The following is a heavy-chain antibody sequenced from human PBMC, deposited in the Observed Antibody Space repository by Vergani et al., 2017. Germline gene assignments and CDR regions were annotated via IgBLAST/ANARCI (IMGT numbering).Heavy chain of an antibody. V-gene: IGHV3-49*04. Sequence: EVHLVESGGGLVQPGRSLRLSCSGSGFTLGDYAMTWVRQAPGKGLEWVAFIWSKPYGGTTEYAGSVKGRFTVSRDDSKSIAYLQMSSLKAEDTAVYYSSRDRLDDSYAYVEYWGQGSLGTVAP. CDR1: GFTLGDYA. CDR3: SRDRLDDSYAYVEY. CDR2: IWSKPYGGTT. D-gene: IGHD3-16*01. J-gene: IGHJ4*02.